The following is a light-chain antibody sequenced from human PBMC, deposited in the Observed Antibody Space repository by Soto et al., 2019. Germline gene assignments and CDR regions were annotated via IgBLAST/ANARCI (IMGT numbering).Light chain of an antibody. CDR3: SSYTSSSNVV. Sequence: QSALTQPASVSGSPGQSITISCTGTSSDVGGYNYVSWYQQHPGKAPKLMICEVSNRPSGVSNRFSGSKSGNTASLTISGLQAEDEADYYCSSYTSSSNVVFGGGTKVTAL. CDR1: SSDVGGYNY. J-gene: IGLJ2*01. V-gene: IGLV2-14*01. CDR2: EVS.